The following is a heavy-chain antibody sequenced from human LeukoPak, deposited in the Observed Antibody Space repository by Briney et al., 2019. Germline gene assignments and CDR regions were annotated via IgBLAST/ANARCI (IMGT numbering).Heavy chain of an antibody. V-gene: IGHV1-8*01. CDR3: AKDPRLRGNYYYYYMDV. J-gene: IGHJ6*03. D-gene: IGHD5-12*01. Sequence: SVKVSCKASGYTFTSYDINWVRRATGQGLEWMGWMNPNSGNTGYAQKFQGRVTMTRNTSISTAYMELSSLRAEDTAVYYCAKDPRLRGNYYYYYMDVWGKGTTVTISS. CDR1: GYTFTSYD. CDR2: MNPNSGNT.